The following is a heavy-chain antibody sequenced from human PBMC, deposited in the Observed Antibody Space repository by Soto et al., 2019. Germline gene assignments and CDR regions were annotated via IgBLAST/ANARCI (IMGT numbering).Heavy chain of an antibody. Sequence: LRLSCAASGFPVSSNYMRWVRQAPGKGLEWVSVIYSGGSTYYADSVKGRFTISRDNSKNTLYLQMNSLRAEDTAVYYRARDERRSSASMDVWGQGTTVTVPS. D-gene: IGHD1-26*01. CDR1: GFPVSSNY. J-gene: IGHJ6*02. CDR3: ARDERRSSASMDV. CDR2: IYSGGST. V-gene: IGHV3-53*01.